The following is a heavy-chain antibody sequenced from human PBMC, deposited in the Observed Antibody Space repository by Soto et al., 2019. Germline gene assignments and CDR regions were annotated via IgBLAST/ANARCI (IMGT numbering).Heavy chain of an antibody. CDR3: ATSRGDPTWCDP. CDR2: IAPFSATA. D-gene: IGHD3-10*01. Sequence: QVQLVQSGAEVKQPGSSVKVSCKASGGPFSRYAFTWVRQAPGQGLEWMGGIAPFSATADYAQKFQGRVTITADESTSTAYLELSSLGSEDTAVYFCATSRGDPTWCDPWGQGTLVIVSS. CDR1: GGPFSRYA. V-gene: IGHV1-69*12. J-gene: IGHJ5*02.